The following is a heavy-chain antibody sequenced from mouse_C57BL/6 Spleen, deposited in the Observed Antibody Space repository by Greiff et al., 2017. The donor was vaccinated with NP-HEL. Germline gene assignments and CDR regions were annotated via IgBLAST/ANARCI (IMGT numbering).Heavy chain of an antibody. CDR1: GYTFTSYW. D-gene: IGHD2-1*01. CDR2: IDPSDSET. Sequence: QVQLQQPGAELVRPGSSVKLSCKASGYTFTSYWMHWVKQRPIQGLEWIGNIDPSDSETHYNQKFKDKATLTVDKSSSTAYMQLSSLTSEDSAVYYCAVYGNYLSWFAYWGQGTLVTVSA. CDR3: AVYGNYLSWFAY. V-gene: IGHV1-52*01. J-gene: IGHJ3*01.